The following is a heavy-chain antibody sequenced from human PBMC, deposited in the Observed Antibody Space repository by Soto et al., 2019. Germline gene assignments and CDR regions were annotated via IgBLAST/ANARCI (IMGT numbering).Heavy chain of an antibody. J-gene: IGHJ6*02. CDR3: AWTPXIFGVVTPRYYYYGMDV. CDR2: ISSSGSTI. CDR1: GFTFSNYY. Sequence: GGSLRLSCAASGFTFSNYYMSWVRQAPGKGLEWVSYISSSGSTIYYADSVKGRFTISRDNAKNSLYLQMNSLRAEDTAVYYCAWTPXIFGVVTPRYYYYGMDVWGQGTTVTVSS. V-gene: IGHV3-11*01. D-gene: IGHD3-3*01.